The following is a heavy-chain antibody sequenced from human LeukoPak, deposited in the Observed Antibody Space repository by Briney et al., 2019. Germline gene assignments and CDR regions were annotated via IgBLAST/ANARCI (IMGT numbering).Heavy chain of an antibody. Sequence: GGSLRLSCAASGFTFSGSAMHWVRQASGKGLEWVGRIRSKANSYATAYAASVKGRFTISRDDSKNTAYPQMNSLKTEDTAVYYCTSLLLDIVVVPAAIAWGQGTLVTVSS. CDR1: GFTFSGSA. CDR2: IRSKANSYAT. V-gene: IGHV3-73*01. D-gene: IGHD2-2*02. J-gene: IGHJ4*02. CDR3: TSLLLDIVVVPAAIA.